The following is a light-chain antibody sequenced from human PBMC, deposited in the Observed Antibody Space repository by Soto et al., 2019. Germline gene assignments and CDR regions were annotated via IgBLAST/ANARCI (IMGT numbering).Light chain of an antibody. CDR2: DAS. V-gene: IGKV3-11*01. J-gene: IGKJ1*01. Sequence: EIVLTQSPATLSLSPGERATLSCRASQSISSKLGWYQQKPGQAPRLLIYDASNRATDIPARFSGSGSGTDFTLTISSLEPEDFAVYYCQQRSSWPRTFGQGTKVEIK. CDR1: QSISSK. CDR3: QQRSSWPRT.